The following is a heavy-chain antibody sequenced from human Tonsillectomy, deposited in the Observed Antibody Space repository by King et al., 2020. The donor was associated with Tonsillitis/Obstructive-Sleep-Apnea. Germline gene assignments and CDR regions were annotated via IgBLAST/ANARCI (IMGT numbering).Heavy chain of an antibody. Sequence: VQLVESGGGLVKPGGSLRLSCAASGFTFNNAWMSWVRQAPGKGLEWVGRIKCKTDGGTTDYAAPVKGRCPISRDDSKNTLYLQMNSLKTEDTAVYYCTTDAVVVVAATFDYWGQGTLVTVSS. D-gene: IGHD2-15*01. CDR2: IKCKTDGGTT. CDR3: TTDAVVVVAATFDY. J-gene: IGHJ4*02. CDR1: GFTFNNAW. V-gene: IGHV3-15*01.